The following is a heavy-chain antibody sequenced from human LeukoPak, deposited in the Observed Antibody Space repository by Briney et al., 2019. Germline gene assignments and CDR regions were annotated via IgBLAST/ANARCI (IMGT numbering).Heavy chain of an antibody. CDR2: IYYSGST. CDR3: ARENCSSTSCYGSRYYGMDV. CDR1: GGSINSGGYY. D-gene: IGHD2-2*01. J-gene: IGHJ6*02. V-gene: IGHV4-31*03. Sequence: SETLSLTCTVSGGSINSGGYYWSWIRQHPGKGLEWIGYIYYSGSTYYNPSLKSRVTISVDTSKNQISLKLSSVTAADTAVYYCARENCSSTSCYGSRYYGMDVWGQGTTVTVSS.